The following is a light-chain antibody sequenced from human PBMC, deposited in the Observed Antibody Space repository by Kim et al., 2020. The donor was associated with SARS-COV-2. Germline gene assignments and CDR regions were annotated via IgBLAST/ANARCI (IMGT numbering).Light chain of an antibody. CDR2: GAS. J-gene: IGKJ4*01. Sequence: LVLTQSPGTLSLSPGERATLSCRASQSVASSYLVWYQQKPGQAPRFLIYGASKRVTGIPDRFSGSGSGTDFTLTVSRLEPEDFAVYYCQYFGDSRPFGGGTKVDIK. CDR3: QYFGDSRP. V-gene: IGKV3-20*01. CDR1: QSVASSY.